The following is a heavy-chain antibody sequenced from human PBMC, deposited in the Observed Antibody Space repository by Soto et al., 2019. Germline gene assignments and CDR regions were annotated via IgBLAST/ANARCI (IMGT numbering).Heavy chain of an antibody. CDR2: INPNSGGT. Sequence: GASVKVSCKTSAYFFTAYYMHWVRQAPGQGLEWMGWINPNSGGTNYAQKFQGRVTMTRDTSISTAYMELSRLRSDDTAVYYCARDLGIAVAGSFDSWGQGTLVTVSS. V-gene: IGHV1-2*02. CDR1: AYFFTAYY. J-gene: IGHJ4*02. CDR3: ARDLGIAVAGSFDS. D-gene: IGHD6-19*01.